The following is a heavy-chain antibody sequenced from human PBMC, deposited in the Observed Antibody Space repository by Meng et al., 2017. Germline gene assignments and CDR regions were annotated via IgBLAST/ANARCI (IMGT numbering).Heavy chain of an antibody. CDR1: GGTFSSYA. V-gene: IGHV1-69*13. J-gene: IGHJ1*01. CDR2: IIPIFGTA. D-gene: IGHD5-18*01. CDR3: ARAPVDTAMVTAEYFPH. Sequence: SVKVSCKASGGTFSSYAISWVRQAPGQGLEWMGGIIPIFGTANYAQKFQGRVTITADESTSTAYMELSSLRSEDTAVYYCARAPVDTAMVTAEYFPHWGHGNPV.